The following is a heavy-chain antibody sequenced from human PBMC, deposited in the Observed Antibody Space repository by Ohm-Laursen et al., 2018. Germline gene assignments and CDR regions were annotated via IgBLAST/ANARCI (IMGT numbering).Heavy chain of an antibody. Sequence: TLSLTCTVSGDSVSSGTYCWTWIRQPPGKGLEWIGYIYYSGSANYNPSLKSRVTISVDTSKNLFSLKLSSVTAADTAVYYCARYSYHSRNFDYWGQGTLVTVSS. CDR1: GDSVSSGTYC. CDR3: ARYSYHSRNFDY. D-gene: IGHD5-18*01. J-gene: IGHJ4*02. V-gene: IGHV4-61*01. CDR2: IYYSGSA.